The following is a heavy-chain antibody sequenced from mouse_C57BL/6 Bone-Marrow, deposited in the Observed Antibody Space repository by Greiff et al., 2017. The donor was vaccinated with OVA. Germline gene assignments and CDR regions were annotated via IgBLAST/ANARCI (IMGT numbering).Heavy chain of an antibody. CDR3: TRPGWLLRGMAMDY. Sequence: EVQLQESGGGLVQPGGSMKLSCAASGFTFSDAWMDWVRQSPEKGLEWVAEIRNKANNPATYYAESVKGRFTISRDDSKSSVYLQMNSLRAEDTGIYYCTRPGWLLRGMAMDYWGQGTSVTVSS. J-gene: IGHJ4*01. CDR2: IRNKANNPAT. CDR1: GFTFSDAW. V-gene: IGHV6-6*01. D-gene: IGHD2-3*01.